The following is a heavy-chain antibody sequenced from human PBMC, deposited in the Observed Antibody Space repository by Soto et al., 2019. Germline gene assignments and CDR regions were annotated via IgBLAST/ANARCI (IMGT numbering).Heavy chain of an antibody. D-gene: IGHD5-18*01. J-gene: IGHJ4*02. V-gene: IGHV5-10-1*01. CDR1: GYSFTSYW. Sequence: PGESLKISCKGSGYSFTSYWISWVRQMPGKGLEWMGRIDPSDSYTNYSPSFQGHVTISADKSISTAYLQWSSLKASDTATYYCARWDSYGLEDDYWGQGTLVTVSS. CDR2: IDPSDSYT. CDR3: ARWDSYGLEDDY.